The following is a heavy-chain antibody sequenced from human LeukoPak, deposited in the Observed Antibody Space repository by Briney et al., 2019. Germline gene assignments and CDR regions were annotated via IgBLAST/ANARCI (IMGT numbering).Heavy chain of an antibody. J-gene: IGHJ4*02. V-gene: IGHV3-9*01. D-gene: IGHD2-2*01. CDR1: GFTFDDYA. CDR3: AKSPALSSTSCLLDY. CDR2: ISWNSGSI. Sequence: QSGGSLRLSCAASGFTFDDYAMHWVRQAPGKGLEWVSGISWNSGSIGYADSVKGRFTISRDNAKNSLYLQMNSLRAEDTALYYCAKSPALSSTSCLLDYWGQGTLVTVSS.